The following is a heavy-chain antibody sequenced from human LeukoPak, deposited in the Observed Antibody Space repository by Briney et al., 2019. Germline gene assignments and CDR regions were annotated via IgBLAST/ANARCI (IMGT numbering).Heavy chain of an antibody. CDR2: IIPIFGTA. CDR1: GGTFSSYA. D-gene: IGHD3-22*01. V-gene: IGHV1-69*01. CDR3: ARDLLGDSSGYSDY. J-gene: IGHJ4*02. Sequence: ASVRVSCKASGGTFSSYAISWVRQAPGQGLEWMGGIIPIFGTANYAQKFQGRVTITADESTSTAYMELSSLRSEDTAVYYCARDLLGDSSGYSDYWGQGTLVTVSS.